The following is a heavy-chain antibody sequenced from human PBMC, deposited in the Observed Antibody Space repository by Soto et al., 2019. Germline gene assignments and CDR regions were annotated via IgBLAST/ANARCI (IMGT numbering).Heavy chain of an antibody. J-gene: IGHJ6*02. CDR1: GGTFSSYA. V-gene: IGHV1-69*01. CDR2: IIPIFGTA. Sequence: QVQLVQSGAEVKKPGSSVKVSCKASGGTFSSYAISWVRQAPGQGLEWMGGIIPIFGTANYAQKFQGRVTIPADESTSTAYMELSRLRSEDTAVYYCARVRGGYSSGWSPRSYYYSGMDVWGQGTTVTVSS. D-gene: IGHD6-19*01. CDR3: ARVRGGYSSGWSPRSYYYSGMDV.